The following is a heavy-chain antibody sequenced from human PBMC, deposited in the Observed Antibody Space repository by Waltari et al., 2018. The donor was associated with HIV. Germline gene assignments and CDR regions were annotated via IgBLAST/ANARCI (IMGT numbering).Heavy chain of an antibody. J-gene: IGHJ4*02. CDR3: AGGHNFGSRFDY. Sequence: QVQLQESGPRLVKPSETLSLSCTVSGYSIRNFYWSWIRQPPGKLLEWIGYIHYEGGTNWHPSLKSRVTMSVDTSKKQFSLSLNSVTAADTAIYYCAGGHNFGSRFDYWGQGILVAVSS. CDR1: GYSIRNFY. V-gene: IGHV4-59*01. D-gene: IGHD5-18*01. CDR2: IHYEGGT.